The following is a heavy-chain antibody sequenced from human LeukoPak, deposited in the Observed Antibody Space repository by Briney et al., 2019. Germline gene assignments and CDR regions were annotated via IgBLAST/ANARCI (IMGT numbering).Heavy chain of an antibody. CDR3: VSFYEAY. CDR2: INSDGSWT. Sequence: GSLRLSCAASGDYWMHWVRQAPGKGLVWVSHINSDGSWTSYADSVKGRFTISKDNAKNTVYLQMNNLRAEDTAVYYCVSFYEAYWGRGTLVTVSS. CDR1: GDYW. J-gene: IGHJ4*02. V-gene: IGHV3-74*01. D-gene: IGHD2/OR15-2a*01.